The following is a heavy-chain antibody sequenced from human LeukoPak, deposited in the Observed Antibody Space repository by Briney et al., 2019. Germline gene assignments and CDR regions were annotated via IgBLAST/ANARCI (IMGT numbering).Heavy chain of an antibody. V-gene: IGHV1-18*01. CDR1: GYTFTSYG. CDR3: ARITHRDGDHLDY. J-gene: IGHJ4*02. CDR2: ISAYNGNT. Sequence: ASVKVPCKASGYTFTSYGISWVRQAPGQGLEWMGWISAYNGNTNYVQNFQGRVTMTTDTSTSTAYMELRSLRSADTAVFYCARITHRDGDHLDYWGQGTLVTVSS. D-gene: IGHD4-17*01.